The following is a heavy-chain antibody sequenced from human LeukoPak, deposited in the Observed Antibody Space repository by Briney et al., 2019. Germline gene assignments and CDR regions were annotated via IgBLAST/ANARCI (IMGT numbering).Heavy chain of an antibody. J-gene: IGHJ3*02. D-gene: IGHD6-13*01. CDR1: GGSISSGGYY. V-gene: IGHV4-30-2*01. CDR2: IYHSGST. CDR3: ASQSIAAAAFDI. Sequence: SQTLSLTCTVSGGSISSGGYYWSWIRQPPGKGLEWTGYIYHSGSTYYNPSLKSRVTISVDRSKNQFSLKLSSVTAADTAVYYCASQSIAAAAFDIWGQGTMVTVSS.